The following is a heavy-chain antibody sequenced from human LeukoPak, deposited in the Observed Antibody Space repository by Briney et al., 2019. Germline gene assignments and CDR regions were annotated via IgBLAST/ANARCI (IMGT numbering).Heavy chain of an antibody. CDR2: ISSSSSTI. CDR1: GFTFSSYS. J-gene: IGHJ4*02. D-gene: IGHD1-26*01. Sequence: GGSLRLSCAASGFTFSSYSMNWVRQAPGKGLEWVSYISSSSSTIYYADSVKGRFTISRDNAKNSLYLQMNSLRAEDTAVYYCARDGGTYGFSFDYWGQGTLVTVSS. CDR3: ARDGGTYGFSFDY. V-gene: IGHV3-48*01.